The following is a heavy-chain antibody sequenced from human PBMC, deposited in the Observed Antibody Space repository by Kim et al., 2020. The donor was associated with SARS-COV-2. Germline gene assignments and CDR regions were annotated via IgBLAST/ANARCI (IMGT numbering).Heavy chain of an antibody. J-gene: IGHJ4*02. CDR1: GGSISSGYW. D-gene: IGHD6-19*01. CDR3: VGQLWLDGGRSFDS. CDR2: IYHFGNT. V-gene: IGHV4-4*02. Sequence: SETLSLTCAVSGGSISSGYWWTWVRQPPGKGLEWIGDIYHFGNTNYNPSLQSRVTISVDKSKNQFSLKLTSVTAADTAVYYCVGQLWLDGGRSFDSWGQG.